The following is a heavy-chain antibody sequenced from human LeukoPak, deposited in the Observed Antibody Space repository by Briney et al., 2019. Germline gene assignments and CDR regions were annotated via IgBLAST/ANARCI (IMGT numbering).Heavy chain of an antibody. CDR3: ARVGLRGISYHMDV. Sequence: GGSLRLSCAASRFSLSNYWRTWVRQAPGKGLEWVATIKADGSEKYYVGSVKGRFTVSRDNAKNSLFLQMNSLRAEDTSVYYCARVGLRGISYHMDVWGNGTTVTVSS. CDR2: IKADGSEK. CDR1: RFSLSNYW. J-gene: IGHJ6*03. D-gene: IGHD5-12*01. V-gene: IGHV3-7*01.